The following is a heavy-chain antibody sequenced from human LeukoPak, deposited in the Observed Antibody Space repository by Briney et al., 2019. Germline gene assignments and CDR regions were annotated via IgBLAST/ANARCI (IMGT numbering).Heavy chain of an antibody. Sequence: SQTLSLTCTVSGGSISSGSYYWSWIRQPAGKGLEWIGRIYTSGSTNYNPSLKSRVTISVHTSKNQFSLKLSSVTAADTAVYYCARDQTVGGFWSGYLEKDAFDIWGQGTMVTVSS. CDR3: ARDQTVGGFWSGYLEKDAFDI. CDR2: IYTSGST. V-gene: IGHV4-61*02. D-gene: IGHD3-3*01. CDR1: GGSISSGSYY. J-gene: IGHJ3*02.